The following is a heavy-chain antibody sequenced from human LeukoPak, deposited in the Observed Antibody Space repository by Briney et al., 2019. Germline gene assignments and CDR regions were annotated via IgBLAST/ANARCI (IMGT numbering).Heavy chain of an antibody. J-gene: IGHJ4*02. CDR3: ARVVGASYRLHYFDY. V-gene: IGHV4-30-4*08. D-gene: IGHD1-26*01. CDR2: IYYSGST. CDR1: GGSISSGDYY. Sequence: PSETLSLTCTVSGGSISSGDYYWSWIRQPPGKGLEWIGYIYYSGSTYYNPSLKSRVTISVDTSKNQFSLKLSSVTAADTAVYYCARVVGASYRLHYFDYWGQGALVTVSS.